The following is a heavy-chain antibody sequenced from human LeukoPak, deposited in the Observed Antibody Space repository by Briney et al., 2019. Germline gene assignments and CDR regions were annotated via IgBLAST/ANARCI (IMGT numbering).Heavy chain of an antibody. D-gene: IGHD1-26*01. CDR2: ISWDGGST. CDR3: ARDYFGSPSALDY. CDR1: GFTFDDYT. Sequence: GGSLRLSCAASGFTFDDYTMHWVRQAPGKGLEWVSLISWDGGSTYYADSVKGRFTISRDNAKNSLYLQMNSLRAEDTALYYCARDYFGSPSALDYWGQGTLVTVSS. J-gene: IGHJ4*02. V-gene: IGHV3-43*01.